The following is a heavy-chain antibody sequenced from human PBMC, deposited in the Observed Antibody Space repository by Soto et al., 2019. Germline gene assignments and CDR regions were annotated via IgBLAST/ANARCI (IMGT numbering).Heavy chain of an antibody. V-gene: IGHV1-69*01. Sequence: KALSSLHHATEQGLEWMGGIIPIFGTANYAQKFQGRVTITADESTSTAYMELSSLRSEDTAVYYCASGNYYGSWSSLFDYWGQGTLVTVSS. J-gene: IGHJ4*02. CDR3: ASGNYYGSWSSLFDY. CDR2: IIPIFGTA. CDR1: KA. D-gene: IGHD3-10*01.